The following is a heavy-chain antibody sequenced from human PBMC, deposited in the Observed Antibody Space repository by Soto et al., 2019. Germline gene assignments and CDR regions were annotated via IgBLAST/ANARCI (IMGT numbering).Heavy chain of an antibody. D-gene: IGHD1-1*01. V-gene: IGHV3-11*01. J-gene: IGHJ5*02. CDR2: ISSGGAVS. Sequence: GGSLRLSCAASGFVFSDYYMTWIRQAPGKALEWVSDISSGGAVSNFADSVRGRFTISRDNTNNSLYLQMNSLRAEDTAIYYCARRLTGRTTGDWFDPWGQGTLVTVSS. CDR3: ARRLTGRTTGDWFDP. CDR1: GFVFSDYY.